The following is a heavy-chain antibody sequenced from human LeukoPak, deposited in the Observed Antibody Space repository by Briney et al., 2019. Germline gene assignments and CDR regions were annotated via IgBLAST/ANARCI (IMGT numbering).Heavy chain of an antibody. CDR1: GFTFSTYG. Sequence: SGGSLRLSCAASGFTFSTYGMHWVRQAPGKGLEWVAGISYDGRDKYYADSVKGRFTISRDNSKNTLNLQMNSLRAEDTAVYYCAKPRGGDSWAFDVWRQGTMVTVSS. J-gene: IGHJ3*01. CDR2: ISYDGRDK. V-gene: IGHV3-30*18. CDR3: AKPRGGDSWAFDV. D-gene: IGHD2-21*02.